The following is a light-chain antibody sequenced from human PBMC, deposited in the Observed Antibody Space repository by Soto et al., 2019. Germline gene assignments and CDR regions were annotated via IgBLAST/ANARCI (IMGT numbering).Light chain of an antibody. CDR3: QQYNGFWT. J-gene: IGKJ1*01. V-gene: IGKV1-5*03. CDR1: QSISGS. Sequence: DIQMTQSPSTLSASVGDRVTITCRASQSISGSLAWYQQTPGKAPKLLIYEASNLKSGVPSRFSGSVSGTEYTLTISSLQPDDSASYYCQQYNGFWTFGQGTRVEIK. CDR2: EAS.